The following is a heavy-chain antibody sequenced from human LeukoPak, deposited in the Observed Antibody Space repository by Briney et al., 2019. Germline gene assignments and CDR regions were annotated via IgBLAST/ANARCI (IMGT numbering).Heavy chain of an antibody. V-gene: IGHV4-34*01. CDR3: ARSVVVVTAVYFDY. D-gene: IGHD2-21*02. Sequence: SETLSLTCAVYGGSFSPYYWSWIRQPPGKGLEWIGEINHSGSTNYNPSLKSRVTISVDTSKNQFSLRLSSVTAADTAVYYCARSVVVVTAVYFDYWGQGTLVTVSS. J-gene: IGHJ4*02. CDR2: INHSGST. CDR1: GGSFSPYY.